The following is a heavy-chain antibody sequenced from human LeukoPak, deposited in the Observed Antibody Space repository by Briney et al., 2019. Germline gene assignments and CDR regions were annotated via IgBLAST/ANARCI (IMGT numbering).Heavy chain of an antibody. Sequence: SVKVSCKASGFIFNSSAVQWVRQARGQRLEWIGWIVVGSGNTNYAQKFQERVTITRDMSTSTAYMELSSLRSEDTAVYYCAAGIRYFDWLPDQHFDYWGQGTLVTDSS. D-gene: IGHD3-9*01. CDR3: AAGIRYFDWLPDQHFDY. J-gene: IGHJ4*02. V-gene: IGHV1-58*01. CDR1: GFIFNSSA. CDR2: IVVGSGNT.